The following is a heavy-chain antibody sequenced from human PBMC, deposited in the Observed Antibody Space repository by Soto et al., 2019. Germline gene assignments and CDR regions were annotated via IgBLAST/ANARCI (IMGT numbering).Heavy chain of an antibody. CDR2: IYWDDDK. CDR3: AHRLTSPYDYDGSDYPHVFDI. CDR1: GFSLSTTGVG. D-gene: IGHD3-22*01. J-gene: IGHJ3*02. Sequence: QITLKESGPTLVKPAQTLTLTCTFSGFSLSTTGVGVGWIRQPPGKALEWLALIYWDDDKRYSPSLKSRLTITKDPSENPVVLSMTNMAPVDTATYYCAHRLTSPYDYDGSDYPHVFDIWGPGTMVTVSS. V-gene: IGHV2-5*02.